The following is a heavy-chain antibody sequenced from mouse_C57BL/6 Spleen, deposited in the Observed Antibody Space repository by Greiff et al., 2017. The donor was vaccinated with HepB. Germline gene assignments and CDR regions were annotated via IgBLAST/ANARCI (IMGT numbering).Heavy chain of an antibody. V-gene: IGHV3-8*01. CDR3: ARYKGLLSYAMDY. CDR2: ISYSGST. J-gene: IGHJ4*01. CDR1: GYSITSDY. Sequence: VHVKQSGPGLAKPSQTLSLTCSVTGYSITSDYWNWIRKFPGNKLEYMGYISYSGSTYYNPSLKSRISITRDTSKNQYYLQLNSVTTEDTATYYCARYKGLLSYAMDYWGQGTSVTVSS. D-gene: IGHD2-3*01.